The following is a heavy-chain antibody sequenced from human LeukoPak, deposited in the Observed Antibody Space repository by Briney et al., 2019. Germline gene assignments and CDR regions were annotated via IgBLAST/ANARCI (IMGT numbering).Heavy chain of an antibody. CDR1: GFTVSSNY. V-gene: IGHV3-23*01. CDR3: VKGAKYSGSSVDYFYRDV. D-gene: IGHD1-26*01. J-gene: IGHJ6*03. CDR2: ISGSGDNT. Sequence: GGSLRLSCAASGFTVSSNYMAWVRQAPGKGLEWVSVISGSGDNTYQADSVKGRFIISRDNSNNTLSVQMNSLRAEDTAVYYCVKGAKYSGSSVDYFYRDVWAKGTTVTVSS.